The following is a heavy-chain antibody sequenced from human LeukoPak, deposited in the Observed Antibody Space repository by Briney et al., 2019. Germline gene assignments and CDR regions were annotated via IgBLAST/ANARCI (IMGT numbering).Heavy chain of an antibody. V-gene: IGHV1-69*13. CDR1: GGTFSSYV. Sequence: ASVKVSCKASGGTFSSYVISWVRQAPGQGLEWMGGIIPIFGTANYAQKLQGGVTITADESTSTAYMELSSLRSEDTAVYYCARVPRSGSSGAFDIWGQGTMVTVSS. CDR3: ARVPRSGSSGAFDI. D-gene: IGHD3-10*01. J-gene: IGHJ3*02. CDR2: IIPIFGTA.